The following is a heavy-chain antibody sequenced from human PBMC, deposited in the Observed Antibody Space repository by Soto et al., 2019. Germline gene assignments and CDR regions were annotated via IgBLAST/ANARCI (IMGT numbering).Heavy chain of an antibody. V-gene: IGHV4-31*03. J-gene: IGHJ5*02. CDR3: ARDHGSRSSSWYGSWFDP. D-gene: IGHD6-13*01. Sequence: SETLSLTCTVSGGSISSGGYYWSWIRQHPGKGLEWIGYIYYSGSTYYNPSLKSRVTISVDTSKNQFSLKLSSVTAADTAVYYCARDHGSRSSSWYGSWFDPWGQGTLVTVSS. CDR1: GGSISSGGYY. CDR2: IYYSGST.